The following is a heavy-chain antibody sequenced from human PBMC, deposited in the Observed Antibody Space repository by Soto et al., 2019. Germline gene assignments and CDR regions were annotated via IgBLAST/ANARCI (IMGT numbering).Heavy chain of an antibody. CDR3: ARYRGYCSSTSCFEGYAFDI. CDR1: GGTFSSYT. Sequence: GAAVKVSCKASGGTFSSYTISWVRQAPGQGLEWMGRIIPILGIANYAQKFQGRVTITADKSTSTAYMELSSLRSEDTAVYYCARYRGYCSSTSCFEGYAFDIWGQGTMVTVS. V-gene: IGHV1-69*02. D-gene: IGHD2-2*01. CDR2: IIPILGIA. J-gene: IGHJ3*02.